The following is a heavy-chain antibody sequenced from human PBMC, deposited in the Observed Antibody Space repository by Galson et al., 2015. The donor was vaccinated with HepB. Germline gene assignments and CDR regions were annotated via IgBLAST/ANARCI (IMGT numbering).Heavy chain of an antibody. V-gene: IGHV4-59*01. CDR2: IYYSGST. D-gene: IGHD1-26*01. CDR1: GGSFSGYY. CDR3: ATVFPRGGSYWHAFDI. Sequence: ETLSLTCAVYGGSFSGYYWSWIRQPPGKGLEWIGYIYYSGSTNYNPSLKSRVTISVDTSKNQFSLKLSSVTAADTAVYYCATVFPRGGSYWHAFDIWGQGTMVTVSS. J-gene: IGHJ3*02.